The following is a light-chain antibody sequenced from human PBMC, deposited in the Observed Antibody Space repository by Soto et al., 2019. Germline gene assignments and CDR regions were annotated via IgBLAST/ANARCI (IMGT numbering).Light chain of an antibody. CDR1: SGHSSYA. CDR3: QTWDTGIAV. Sequence: QPVLTQSPSASASLGASVKLTCTLSSGHSSYAIAWHQQQPGKGPRYLMRLNSDGSHNKGDGIPDRFSGSSSGAERYLTISSLQSEDEADYYCQTWDTGIAVFGGGTQLTVL. J-gene: IGLJ7*01. CDR2: LNSDGSH. V-gene: IGLV4-69*01.